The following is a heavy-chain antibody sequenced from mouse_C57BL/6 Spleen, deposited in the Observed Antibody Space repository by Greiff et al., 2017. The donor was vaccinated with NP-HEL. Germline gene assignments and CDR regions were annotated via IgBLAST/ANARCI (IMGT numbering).Heavy chain of an antibody. CDR1: GFTFSSYA. D-gene: IGHD2-4*01. Sequence: DVQLVESGEGLVKPGGSLKLSCAASGFTFSSYAMSWVRQTPEKRLEWVAYISSGGDYIYYADTVKGRFTISRDNARNTLYLQMSSLKSEDTAMYYCTRDPRYDYDDAMDYWGQGTSVTVSS. J-gene: IGHJ4*01. CDR3: TRDPRYDYDDAMDY. CDR2: ISSGGDYI. V-gene: IGHV5-9-1*02.